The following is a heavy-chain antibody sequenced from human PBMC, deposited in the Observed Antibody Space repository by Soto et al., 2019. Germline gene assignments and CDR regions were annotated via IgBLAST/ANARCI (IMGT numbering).Heavy chain of an antibody. D-gene: IGHD2-15*01. Sequence: QVQLQESGPGLVKPSQTLSLTCTVSGGSISSGNYYWSWIRQPPGKGLEWIGFISYSGSTYYSTSLKSRVNISVETSKSQFSLNLSFVTAADTAVYYCATMGTPATGLYFFDYWGQGSLVTVSS. CDR2: ISYSGST. J-gene: IGHJ4*02. CDR3: ATMGTPATGLYFFDY. V-gene: IGHV4-30-4*01. CDR1: GGSISSGNYY.